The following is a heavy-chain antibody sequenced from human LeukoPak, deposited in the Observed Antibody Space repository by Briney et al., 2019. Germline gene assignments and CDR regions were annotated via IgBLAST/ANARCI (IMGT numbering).Heavy chain of an antibody. J-gene: IGHJ4*02. CDR2: INPNSGGT. CDR1: GYTFTGYY. Sequence: ASVKVSCKASGYTFTGYYMHWVRQAPGPGLEWMGRINPNSGGTNYAQKFQGRVTMTRDTSISTAYMELSRLRSDDTAVYYCARDKYYYGSGSRPLDYWGQGTLVTVSS. CDR3: ARDKYYYGSGSRPLDY. V-gene: IGHV1-2*06. D-gene: IGHD3-10*01.